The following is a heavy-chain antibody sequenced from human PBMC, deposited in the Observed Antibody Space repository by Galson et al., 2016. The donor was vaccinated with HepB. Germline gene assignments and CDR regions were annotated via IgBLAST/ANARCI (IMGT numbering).Heavy chain of an antibody. Sequence: SLRLSCTASGFTFSDYALNWVRQAPGKGLEWVSSISGGSSYTYYADSVKGRFTISRDNAKNSLYLQMNSLRAEDTAVYYCASRHSGWYYFDYWGQGTLVTVSS. CDR1: GFTFSDYA. J-gene: IGHJ4*02. D-gene: IGHD6-19*01. CDR3: ASRHSGWYYFDY. CDR2: ISGGSSYT. V-gene: IGHV3-21*01.